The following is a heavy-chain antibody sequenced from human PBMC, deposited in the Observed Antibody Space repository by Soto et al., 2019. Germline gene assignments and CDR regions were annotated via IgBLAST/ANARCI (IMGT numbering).Heavy chain of an antibody. V-gene: IGHV4-59*01. Sequence: SETLSLTCTVSGGSISSYYWSWIRQPPGKGLEWIGYIYYSGSTNYNPSLKSRVTISVDTSKNQFSLKLSSATAADTAVYYCARDRIVVVPALSHYYGMDVWGQGTTVTVSS. J-gene: IGHJ6*02. CDR2: IYYSGST. CDR3: ARDRIVVVPALSHYYGMDV. CDR1: GGSISSYY. D-gene: IGHD2-2*01.